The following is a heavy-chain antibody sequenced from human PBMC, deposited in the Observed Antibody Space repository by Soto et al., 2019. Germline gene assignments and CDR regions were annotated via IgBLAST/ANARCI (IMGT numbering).Heavy chain of an antibody. Sequence: QVQLQESGPGLVKPSQTLSLTCTVSGGSISSGGYYWSWIRQHPGKGLEWIGYIYYSGSTYYNPSLKSRVTISVDTSKNQFSLKLSSVTAADTAVYYCAREVGAEDIVVVPAASYYFDYWGQGILVTVSS. J-gene: IGHJ4*02. CDR2: IYYSGST. V-gene: IGHV4-31*03. D-gene: IGHD2-2*01. CDR3: AREVGAEDIVVVPAASYYFDY. CDR1: GGSISSGGYY.